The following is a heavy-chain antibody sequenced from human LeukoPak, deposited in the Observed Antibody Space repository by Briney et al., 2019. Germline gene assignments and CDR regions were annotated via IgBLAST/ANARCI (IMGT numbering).Heavy chain of an antibody. J-gene: IGHJ3*02. D-gene: IGHD3-3*01. CDR3: ARDMGDTGHYDFWSGYYRSDAFDI. CDR1: GFTFSCYT. CDR2: ISSSGGST. Sequence: GASLLLSCAAAGFTFSCYTISGGHPAPGKGLEWVSAISSSGGSTYDADSVKGRFTITRDNSKNTLYLQMNSLRAEDTAVYYCARDMGDTGHYDFWSGYYRSDAFDIWGQGTMVTVSS. V-gene: IGHV3-23*01.